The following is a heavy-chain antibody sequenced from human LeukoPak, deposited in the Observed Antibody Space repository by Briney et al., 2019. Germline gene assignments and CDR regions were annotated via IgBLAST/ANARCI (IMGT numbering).Heavy chain of an antibody. D-gene: IGHD6-13*01. CDR2: INHSGST. CDR1: GGSFSGYY. J-gene: IGHJ4*02. Sequence: SETLSLTCAVYGGSFSGYYWSWIRQPPGRGLEWIGEINHSGSTNYNPSLKSRVTISVDTSKNQFSLKLSSVTAADTAVYYCASLVYSSSWYDYWGQGTLVTVSS. CDR3: ASLVYSSSWYDY. V-gene: IGHV4-34*01.